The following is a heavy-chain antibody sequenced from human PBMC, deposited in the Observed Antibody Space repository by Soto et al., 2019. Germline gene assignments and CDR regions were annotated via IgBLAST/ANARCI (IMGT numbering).Heavy chain of an antibody. CDR1: GYTFTSYA. Sequence: SCKASGYTFTSYAMNWVRQAPGQGLEWMGWINTNTGNPTYAQGFTGRFVFSLDTSVSTAYLQICSLKAEDTAVYYCARDAMRADYYYMDVWGKGTTVTVSS. CDR3: ARDAMRADYYYMDV. V-gene: IGHV7-4-1*01. CDR2: INTNTGNP. J-gene: IGHJ6*03. D-gene: IGHD6-19*01.